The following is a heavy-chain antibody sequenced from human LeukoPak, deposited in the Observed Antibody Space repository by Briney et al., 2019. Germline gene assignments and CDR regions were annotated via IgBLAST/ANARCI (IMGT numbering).Heavy chain of an antibody. CDR1: GFTFNNYA. J-gene: IGHJ4*02. D-gene: IGHD4-23*01. V-gene: IGHV3-30*04. CDR2: ISYDGSKK. Sequence: GGSLRLSCAASGFTFNNYAIHWVRQAPGKGLEWVAVISYDGSKKDYADSVKGRFTISRDNSKNTLFLQMNSLRAEDTAVYYCARGARKGDDYGGFFDYWGQGTLVTVSS. CDR3: ARGARKGDDYGGFFDY.